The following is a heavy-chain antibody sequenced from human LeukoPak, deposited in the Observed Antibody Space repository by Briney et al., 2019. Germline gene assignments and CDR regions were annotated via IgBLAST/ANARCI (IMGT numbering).Heavy chain of an antibody. CDR1: GYSISSGYY. CDR3: ARMQGGSGAYYDYYMDV. CDR2: MYHSGST. V-gene: IGHV4-38-2*02. J-gene: IGHJ6*03. Sequence: SETLSLTCTVSGYSISSGYYWGWIRQPPGKGLEWIASMYHSGSTDYNPSLKSRVTISVDTSKNQFSLELSSVTAADTAVYYCARMQGGSGAYYDYYMDVWGKGTTVTVSS. D-gene: IGHD3-22*01.